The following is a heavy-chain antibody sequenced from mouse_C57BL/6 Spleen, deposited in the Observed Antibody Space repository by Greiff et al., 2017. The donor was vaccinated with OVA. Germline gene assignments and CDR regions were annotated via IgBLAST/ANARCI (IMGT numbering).Heavy chain of an antibody. D-gene: IGHD1-1*01. CDR2: IWTGGGT. V-gene: IGHV2-9-1*01. CDR3: ARNYYYGSSYGWYFDV. J-gene: IGHJ1*03. Sequence: QVQLVESGPGLVAPSQSLSITCTVSGFSLTSYAISWVRQPPGKGLEWLGVIWTGGGTNYNSALKSRLSISKDNSKSQVFLKMNSLQTDDTARYYCARNYYYGSSYGWYFDVWGTGTTVTVSS. CDR1: GFSLTSYA.